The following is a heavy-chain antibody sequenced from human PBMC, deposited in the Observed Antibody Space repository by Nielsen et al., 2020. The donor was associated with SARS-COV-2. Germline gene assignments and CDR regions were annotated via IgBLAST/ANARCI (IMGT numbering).Heavy chain of an antibody. D-gene: IGHD3-22*01. Sequence: LSLTCAASGFTFDDYAMHWVRQAPGKGLEWDSGISWNSGRIGYADSVKGRFTISRDNAKNSLYLQMNSLRAEDTALYYCAKGDGVVVDYYYGMDVWGQGTTVTVSS. CDR2: ISWNSGRI. CDR3: AKGDGVVVDYYYGMDV. J-gene: IGHJ6*02. V-gene: IGHV3-9*01. CDR1: GFTFDDYA.